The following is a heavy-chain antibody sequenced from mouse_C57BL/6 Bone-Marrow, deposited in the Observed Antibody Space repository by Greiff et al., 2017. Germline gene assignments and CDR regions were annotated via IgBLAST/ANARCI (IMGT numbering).Heavy chain of an antibody. D-gene: IGHD1-1*01. Sequence: VQLQQPGAELVMPGASVKLSCKASGYTFTSYWMHWVKQRPGQGLEWIGEIDPSDSYTNYNQKFKGKSPLTVDKSSSTAYMQLSSLTSEDSAVYYCAREGPYYYGSSWFAYWGQGTLVTVSA. CDR3: AREGPYYYGSSWFAY. J-gene: IGHJ3*01. V-gene: IGHV1-69*01. CDR1: GYTFTSYW. CDR2: IDPSDSYT.